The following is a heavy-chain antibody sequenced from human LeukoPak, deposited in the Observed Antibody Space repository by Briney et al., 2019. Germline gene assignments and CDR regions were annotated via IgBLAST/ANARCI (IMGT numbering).Heavy chain of an antibody. Sequence: ASVKVSCKASGYTFTGYYMHWVRQAPGQGLVWMGWINPNSGGTNYAQKFQGRVTMTRDTSISTAYMELSRLRSDDTAVYYCARVGYSGYDYRTYDYWGQGTLVTVSS. D-gene: IGHD5-12*01. CDR2: INPNSGGT. J-gene: IGHJ4*02. CDR1: GYTFTGYY. V-gene: IGHV1-2*02. CDR3: ARVGYSGYDYRTYDY.